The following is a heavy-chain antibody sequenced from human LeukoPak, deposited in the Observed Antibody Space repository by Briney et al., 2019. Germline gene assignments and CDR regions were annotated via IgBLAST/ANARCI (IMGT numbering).Heavy chain of an antibody. CDR2: ISGSGGST. D-gene: IGHD3-10*01. CDR3: ANTLYYYGSGSYVPFDY. Sequence: GGPLRLSCAASGFTFSSYAMSWVRQAPGKGLEWVSAISGSGGSTYYADSVKGRFTISRDNSKNTLYLQMNSLRAKDTAVYYCANTLYYYGSGSYVPFDYWGQGTLVTVSS. CDR1: GFTFSSYA. J-gene: IGHJ4*02. V-gene: IGHV3-23*01.